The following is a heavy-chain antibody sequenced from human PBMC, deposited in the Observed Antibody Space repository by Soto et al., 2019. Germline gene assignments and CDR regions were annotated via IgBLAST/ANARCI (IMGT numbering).Heavy chain of an antibody. CDR1: GFTFNTFG. V-gene: IGHV3-30*18. J-gene: IGHJ4*02. D-gene: IGHD2-2*01. Sequence: GGSLRLSCAASGFTFNTFGMHWVRQAPGKGLEWVAVISYDGSDKYYSDSVRGRFTISRDNSMNTLYLQMNSLRTEDTAAYYCAKSPNFYCSSYHCYKYYFDYWGQGTLVTVSS. CDR2: ISYDGSDK. CDR3: AKSPNFYCSSYHCYKYYFDY.